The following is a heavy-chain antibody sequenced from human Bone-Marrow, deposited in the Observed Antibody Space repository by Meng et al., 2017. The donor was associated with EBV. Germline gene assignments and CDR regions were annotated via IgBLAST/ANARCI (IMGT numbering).Heavy chain of an antibody. V-gene: IGHV3-33*01. D-gene: IGHD3-16*01. CDR2: IWYDGSNE. CDR3: ASSTPGGRPDY. CDR1: GFAFTNYG. Sequence: VQLVGFGGGVVQPGRSLRLSCAASGFAFTNYGMHWVRQAPGKGLEWVALIWYDGSNEFYADSVKGRFTISRDNSKNTLYLQMNNLRAEDTALYYCASSTPGGRPDYWGQGTLVTVSS. J-gene: IGHJ4*02.